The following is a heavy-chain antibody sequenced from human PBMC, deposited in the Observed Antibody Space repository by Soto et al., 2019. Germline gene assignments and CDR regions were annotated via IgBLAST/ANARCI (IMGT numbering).Heavy chain of an antibody. CDR3: ARVPDR. Sequence: PSETLSLTCAFSGFNISSGGYSWSWIRQPPGKGLEWIGYIYHSGSTYYNPSLKSRVTISVDRSKNQFSLKLSSVTAADTAVYYCARVPDRWGQGTLVTVSS. J-gene: IGHJ5*02. CDR1: GFNISSGGYS. CDR2: IYHSGST. V-gene: IGHV4-30-2*01. D-gene: IGHD2-2*01.